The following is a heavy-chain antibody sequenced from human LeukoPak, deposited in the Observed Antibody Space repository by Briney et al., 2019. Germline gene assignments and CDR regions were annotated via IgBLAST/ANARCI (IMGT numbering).Heavy chain of an antibody. J-gene: IGHJ4*02. Sequence: PGGSLRLSCAASGFTFSSYEMNWVRQAPGKGLEGVSYISSSGSTIYYADSVKGRFTISRDNAKNSLYLQMNSPRGEDTAVYYCARDQRGYSGYYYIGRFDYWGQGTLVTVSS. CDR3: ARDQRGYSGYYYIGRFDY. D-gene: IGHD5-12*01. CDR2: ISSSGSTI. CDR1: GFTFSSYE. V-gene: IGHV3-48*03.